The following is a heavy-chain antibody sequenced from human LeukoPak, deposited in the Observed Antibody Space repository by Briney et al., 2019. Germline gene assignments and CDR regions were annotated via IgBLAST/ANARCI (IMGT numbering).Heavy chain of an antibody. J-gene: IGHJ4*02. CDR2: IYYSGRT. CDR3: ARGQKYRSGYTVTELGSGYFDY. CDR1: GGSISSSSYY. V-gene: IGHV4-39*07. D-gene: IGHD5-18*01. Sequence: SETLSLTCTASGGSISSSSYYWGWIRQPPGKGLEWIGSIYYSGRTSYNPSLKSRVTISVDTSKNQFSLRLSSVTAADTAVYYCARGQKYRSGYTVTELGSGYFDYWGQGTLVTVSS.